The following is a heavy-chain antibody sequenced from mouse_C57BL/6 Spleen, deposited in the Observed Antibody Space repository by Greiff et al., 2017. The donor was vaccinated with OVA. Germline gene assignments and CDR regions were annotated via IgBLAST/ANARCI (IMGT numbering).Heavy chain of an antibody. CDR3: ARGDYYYGSSHRYFDV. CDR2: INPSNGGT. D-gene: IGHD1-1*01. CDR1: GYTFTSYW. V-gene: IGHV1-53*01. Sequence: QVQLQQPGTELVKPGASVKLSCKASGYTFTSYWMHWVKQRPGQGLEWIGNINPSNGGTNYNEKFKSKATLTVDKSSSTAYMQLSSLTSEDSAVYYCARGDYYYGSSHRYFDVWGTGTTVTVSS. J-gene: IGHJ1*03.